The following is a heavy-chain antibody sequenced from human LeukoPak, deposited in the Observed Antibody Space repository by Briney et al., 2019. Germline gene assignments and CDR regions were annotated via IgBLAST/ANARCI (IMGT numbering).Heavy chain of an antibody. CDR1: GGSISSYY. CDR2: IHTSGST. D-gene: IGHD3-3*01. V-gene: IGHV4-4*07. Sequence: PSETLSLTCTVSGGSISSYYWSWIRQPAGKGLEWIGRIHTSGSTNYNPSLKSRVTISVDTSKNQFSLKLSSVTAADTAVYYCARVGNPLVTVFAWFDPWGQGTLVTVSS. CDR3: ARVGNPLVTVFAWFDP. J-gene: IGHJ5*02.